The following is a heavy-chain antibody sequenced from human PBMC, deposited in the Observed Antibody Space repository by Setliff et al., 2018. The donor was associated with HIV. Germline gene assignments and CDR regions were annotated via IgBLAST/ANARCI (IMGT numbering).Heavy chain of an antibody. D-gene: IGHD6-19*01. J-gene: IGHJ6*03. CDR1: RFTFSNYG. V-gene: IGHV3-30*02. Sequence: GESLTISCAASRFTFSNYGMYWVRQAPGKGLKWVAFIRYDGDNQYYVDSVRGRFTISRDNSKSTLYLRMNSLRAEDTAVYYCARGSSGWGMDFYYYYMDVWGKGTTVTVSS. CDR3: ARGSSGWGMDFYYYYMDV. CDR2: IRYDGDNQ.